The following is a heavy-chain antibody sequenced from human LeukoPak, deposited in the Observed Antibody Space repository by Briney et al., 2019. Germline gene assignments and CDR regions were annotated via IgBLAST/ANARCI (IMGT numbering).Heavy chain of an antibody. CDR1: GFTFSSYS. CDR2: ISYDGSNK. D-gene: IGHD3-9*01. CDR3: AKERTLLSFDYMGGYFDY. J-gene: IGHJ4*02. Sequence: GGSLRLSCAASGFTFSSYSMNWVRQAPGKGLEWVAVISYDGSNKYYADSVKGRFTISRDNSKNTLYLQMNSLRAEDTAVYYCAKERTLLSFDYMGGYFDYWGQGTLVTVSS. V-gene: IGHV3-30*18.